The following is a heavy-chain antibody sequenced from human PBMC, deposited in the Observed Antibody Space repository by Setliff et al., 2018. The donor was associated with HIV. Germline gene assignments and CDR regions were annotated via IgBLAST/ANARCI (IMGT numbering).Heavy chain of an antibody. J-gene: IGHJ6*02. CDR2: INPSGGQR. V-gene: IGHV1-46*01. D-gene: IGHD3-22*01. Sequence: ASVKVSCKASGYTFTNYFVHWVRQAPGQGLEWMGMINPSGGQRSFAQEFQGRITVATATSTATSTSTAYMELRSLRSDDTAVYYCAREIGDYYDSSGYYPPTDYYYGMDVWGQGTTVTVSS. CDR1: GYTFTNYF. CDR3: AREIGDYYDSSGYYPPTDYYYGMDV.